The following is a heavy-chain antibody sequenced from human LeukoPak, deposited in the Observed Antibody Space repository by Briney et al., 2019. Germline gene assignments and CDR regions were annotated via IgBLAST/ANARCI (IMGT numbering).Heavy chain of an antibody. Sequence: SQTLSLTCTVSGGSISSGGYYWSWIRQPPGKGLEWIGYIYHSGSTYYNPSLKSRVTISVDRSKNQFSLKLSSVTAADTAVYYCARVEVVPAARWFDPWGQGTLVTVSS. J-gene: IGHJ5*02. CDR1: GGSISSGGYY. CDR3: ARVEVVPAARWFDP. D-gene: IGHD2-2*01. CDR2: IYHSGST. V-gene: IGHV4-30-2*01.